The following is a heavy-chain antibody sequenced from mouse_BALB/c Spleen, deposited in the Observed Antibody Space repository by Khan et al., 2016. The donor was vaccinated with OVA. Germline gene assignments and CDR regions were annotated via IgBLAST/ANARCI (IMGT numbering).Heavy chain of an antibody. CDR2: INPHIGET. Sequence: EVQLQQSGPELVKPGASVKISCKASGYSFTGYFMNWVMQRHGKSLEWIGRINPHIGETFYNQKFKGKATLTVDESSSTAHMELRSLASEDSAVYYCTIIDRSDFDYWGQGTTLTVSS. CDR1: GYSFTGYF. V-gene: IGHV1-20*02. J-gene: IGHJ2*01. D-gene: IGHD1-1*01. CDR3: TIIDRSDFDY.